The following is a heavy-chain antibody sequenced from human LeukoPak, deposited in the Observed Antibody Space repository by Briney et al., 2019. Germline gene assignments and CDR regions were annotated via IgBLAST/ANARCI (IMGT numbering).Heavy chain of an antibody. Sequence: SETLSLTCTVSGGSISSYYWSWIRQPPGKGLEWIGYIYYSGSTNYNPSLKSRVTISVDTSKNQFSLKLSSVTTADTAVYYCARGDYGDPSGFDYWGQGTLVTVSS. CDR2: IYYSGST. V-gene: IGHV4-59*01. CDR1: GGSISSYY. CDR3: ARGDYGDPSGFDY. J-gene: IGHJ4*02. D-gene: IGHD4-17*01.